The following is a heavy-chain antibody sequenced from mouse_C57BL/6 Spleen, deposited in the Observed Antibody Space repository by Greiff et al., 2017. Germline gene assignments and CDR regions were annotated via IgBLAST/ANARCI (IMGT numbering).Heavy chain of an antibody. V-gene: IGHV1-15*01. CDR1: GYTFTDYE. Sequence: QVQLKESGAELVRPGASVTLSCKASGYTFTDYEMHWVKQTPVHGLEWIGAIDPETGGTAYNQKFKGKAILTADKSSSTAYMALRSLTSEDSAVYYCTRYPVYYGSSYFSWFAYWGQGTLVTVSA. CDR3: TRYPVYYGSSYFSWFAY. J-gene: IGHJ3*01. CDR2: IDPETGGT. D-gene: IGHD1-1*01.